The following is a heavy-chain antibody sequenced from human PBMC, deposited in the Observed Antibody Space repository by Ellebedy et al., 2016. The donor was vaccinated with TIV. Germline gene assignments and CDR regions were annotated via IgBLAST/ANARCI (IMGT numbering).Heavy chain of an antibody. CDR3: ATGGQFGELLGF. CDR1: GGTVSSGNYY. CDR2: IFYIGST. Sequence: MPSETLSLTCNVSGGTVSSGNYYWSWIRQPPGKGLEYLGYIFYIGSTNYNPSLKSRVTISADRSKNQFSLQLTSVTAADTAVYYCATGGQFGELLGFWGRGTLVTVSS. D-gene: IGHD3-10*01. J-gene: IGHJ4*01. V-gene: IGHV4-61*01.